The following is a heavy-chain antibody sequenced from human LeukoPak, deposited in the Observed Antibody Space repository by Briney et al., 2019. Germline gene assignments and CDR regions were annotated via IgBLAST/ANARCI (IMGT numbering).Heavy chain of an antibody. CDR1: GGSFSGYY. CDR2: INHSGST. J-gene: IGHJ5*02. Sequence: SETLSLTCAVYGGSFSGYYWSWIRPPPGKGLEWIGEINHSGSTNYNPSLKSRVTISVDTSKNQFSLKLSSVTAADTAVYYCARSSRLNYYGSGSYYITSVRNWFDPWGQGTLVTVSS. D-gene: IGHD3-10*01. CDR3: ARSSRLNYYGSGSYYITSVRNWFDP. V-gene: IGHV4-34*01.